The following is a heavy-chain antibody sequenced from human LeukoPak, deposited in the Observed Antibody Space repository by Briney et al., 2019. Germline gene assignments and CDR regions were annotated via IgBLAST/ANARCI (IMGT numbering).Heavy chain of an antibody. V-gene: IGHV3-7*03. Sequence: GGSLRLSCAASGFTFSSYWMSWVRQAPGKGLEWVANIKQDGSEKYYVDSVKGRFTISRDNAKNSLYLQMNSLRAEDTAVYYCARAIVVETATYFDYWGQGTLVTVSS. CDR3: ARAIVVETATYFDY. J-gene: IGHJ4*02. CDR2: IKQDGSEK. CDR1: GFTFSSYW. D-gene: IGHD2-21*02.